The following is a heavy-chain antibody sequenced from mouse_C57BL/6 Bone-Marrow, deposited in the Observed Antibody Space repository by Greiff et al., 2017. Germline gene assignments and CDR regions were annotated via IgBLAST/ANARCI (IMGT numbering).Heavy chain of an antibody. Sequence: EVQLQQSGAELVTPGASVKLSCTASGFNIKDDYMHWVKQRPEQGLEWIGWIDPENGDTEYASKFQGKATITADTSSNTAYLQLSSLTSEDTAVYYCTTGYGYGFAYWGQGTLVTVSA. V-gene: IGHV14-4*01. J-gene: IGHJ3*01. CDR3: TTGYGYGFAY. CDR2: IDPENGDT. D-gene: IGHD2-2*01. CDR1: GFNIKDDY.